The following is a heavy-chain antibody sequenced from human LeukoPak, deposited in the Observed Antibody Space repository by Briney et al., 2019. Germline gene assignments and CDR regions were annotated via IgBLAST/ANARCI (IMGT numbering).Heavy chain of an antibody. Sequence: PSETLSLTCAVYGGSFSGYYWSWIRQPPGKGLEWIGEINHSGSTNYNPSLKSRVTISVDTSKSQFSLKLSSVTAADTAVYYCARGRDSSWLPFDYWGQGTLVTVSS. CDR1: GGSFSGYY. CDR3: ARGRDSSWLPFDY. V-gene: IGHV4-34*01. J-gene: IGHJ4*02. CDR2: INHSGST. D-gene: IGHD6-13*01.